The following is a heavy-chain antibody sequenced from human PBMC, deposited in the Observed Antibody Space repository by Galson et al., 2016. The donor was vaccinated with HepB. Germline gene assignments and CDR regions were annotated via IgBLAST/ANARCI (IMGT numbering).Heavy chain of an antibody. CDR1: GYSFTNYW. Sequence: QSGADVKKPGESLKISCKGSGYSFTNYWIGWVRQMPGKGLEWMGIIYPGDSDTRYSPSFQGQVTISADKSVNIAYLQWRSLKASDTAIYYCTRGSGWFDPWGQGTLVTVSS. CDR3: TRGSGWFDP. J-gene: IGHJ5*02. V-gene: IGHV5-51*01. CDR2: IYPGDSDT.